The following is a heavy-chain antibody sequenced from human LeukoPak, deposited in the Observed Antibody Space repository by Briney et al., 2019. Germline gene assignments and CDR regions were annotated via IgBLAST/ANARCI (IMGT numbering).Heavy chain of an antibody. CDR3: AKQAYCSSTDCYGFDY. CDR1: GASITSYY. CDR2: IHYSGST. J-gene: IGHJ4*02. V-gene: IGHV4-59*01. D-gene: IGHD2-2*01. Sequence: PSETLSLTCTVSGASITSYYWTWIRQPPGKGLEWIGYIHYSGSTNYNPSLKSRVTISVDTSKNQFSLKLSSVTAADTAVYYCAKQAYCSSTDCYGFDYWGRGTMVAVSS.